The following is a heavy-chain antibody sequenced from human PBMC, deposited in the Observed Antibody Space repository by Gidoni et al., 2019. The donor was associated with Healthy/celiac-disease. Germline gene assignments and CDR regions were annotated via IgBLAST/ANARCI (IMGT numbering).Heavy chain of an antibody. CDR1: GFTFDDYA. V-gene: IGHV3-9*01. Sequence: EVQLVESGGGLVQPGRSLRLSCAASGFTFDDYAMHWVRQAPGKGLEWVSGISWNSGSIGYADSVKGRFTISRDNAKNSLYLQMNSLRAEDTALYYCAKFNILTGYRQWGQGTLVTVSS. D-gene: IGHD3-9*01. J-gene: IGHJ4*02. CDR2: ISWNSGSI. CDR3: AKFNILTGYRQ.